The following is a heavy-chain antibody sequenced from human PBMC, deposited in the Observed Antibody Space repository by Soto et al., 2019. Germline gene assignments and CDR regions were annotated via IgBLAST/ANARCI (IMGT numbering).Heavy chain of an antibody. CDR1: GYSFTSYW. Sequence: GESLKISCKGSGYSFTSYWIGWVRQMPGKGLEWMGIIYPGDSDTRYSPSFQGQVTISADKSISTAYRQWSSLKASDTAMYYCARNPISRVYSGYDQDAFDVWGQGTMVTVSS. J-gene: IGHJ3*01. D-gene: IGHD5-12*01. CDR2: IYPGDSDT. V-gene: IGHV5-51*01. CDR3: ARNPISRVYSGYDQDAFDV.